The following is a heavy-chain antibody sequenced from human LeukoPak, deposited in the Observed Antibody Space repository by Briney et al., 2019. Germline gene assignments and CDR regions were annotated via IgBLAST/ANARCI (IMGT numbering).Heavy chain of an antibody. CDR2: IIPIFGTA. J-gene: IGHJ4*02. V-gene: IGHV1-69*05. D-gene: IGHD6-19*01. CDR1: GGTFSSYA. CDR3: ASSQYSSGWSTSLAFDY. Sequence: SVKVSCKASGGTFSSYAISWVRQAPGQGPEWMGRIIPIFGTANYAQKFQGRVTITTDESTSTAYMELSSLRSEDTAVYYCASSQYSSGWSTSLAFDYWGQGTLVTVSS.